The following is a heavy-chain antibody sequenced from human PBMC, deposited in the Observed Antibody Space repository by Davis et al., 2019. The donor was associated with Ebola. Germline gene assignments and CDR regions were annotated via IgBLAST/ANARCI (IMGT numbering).Heavy chain of an antibody. CDR3: AGPRRGVDYSNYVDYYGMDV. Sequence: AASVKVSCKASGGTFSSYAISWVRQAPGQGLEWMGGIIPIFGTANYAQKFQGRVTITADESTSTAYMELSSLRSEDTAVYYCAGPRRGVDYSNYVDYYGMDVWGQGTTVTVSS. J-gene: IGHJ6*02. CDR2: IIPIFGTA. D-gene: IGHD4-11*01. V-gene: IGHV1-69*13. CDR1: GGTFSSYA.